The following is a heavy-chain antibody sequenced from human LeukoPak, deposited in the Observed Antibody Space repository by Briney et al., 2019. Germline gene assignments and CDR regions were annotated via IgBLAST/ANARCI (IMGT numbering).Heavy chain of an antibody. V-gene: IGHV1-8*01. J-gene: IGHJ4*02. CDR1: GYTFTSYD. CDR2: MNPNSVNT. D-gene: IGHD3-3*01. CDR3: ARWKWTYYDFWSGYYTDY. Sequence: ASVKVSCKASGYTFTSYDINWVRQATGQGLELMGWMNPNSVNTGYAQKFQGRVTMTRNTSISTAYMELSSLRSEDTAVYYCARWKWTYYDFWSGYYTDYWGQGTLVTVSS.